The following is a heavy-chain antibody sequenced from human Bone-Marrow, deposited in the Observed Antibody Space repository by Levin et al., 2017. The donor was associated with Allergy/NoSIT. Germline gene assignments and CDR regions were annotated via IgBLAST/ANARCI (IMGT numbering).Heavy chain of an antibody. CDR3: ASPKRWAYWYFAL. Sequence: ESLKISCTVSGGSINNYYWSWLRQSPGKGLEWIGYLSYSGNTNYNPSLKSRVTISLDTSKNQFSLSLTSVTAADTAVYYCASPKRWAYWYFALWGRGTLVTVSS. J-gene: IGHJ2*01. CDR2: LSYSGNT. D-gene: IGHD3-16*01. V-gene: IGHV4-59*01. CDR1: GGSINNYY.